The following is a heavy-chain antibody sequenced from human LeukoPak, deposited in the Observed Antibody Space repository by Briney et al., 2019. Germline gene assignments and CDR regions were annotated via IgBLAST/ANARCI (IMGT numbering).Heavy chain of an antibody. V-gene: IGHV3-21*01. CDR3: ARVPAIVGATTLYYFDY. D-gene: IGHD1-26*01. Sequence: KPGGSLRLSCAASGFTFSSYSMNWVHQAPGKGLEWVSSISSSSSYIYYADSVKGRFTISRDNAKNSLYLQMNSLRAEDTAVYYCARVPAIVGATTLYYFDYWGQGTLVTVSS. J-gene: IGHJ4*02. CDR1: GFTFSSYS. CDR2: ISSSSSYI.